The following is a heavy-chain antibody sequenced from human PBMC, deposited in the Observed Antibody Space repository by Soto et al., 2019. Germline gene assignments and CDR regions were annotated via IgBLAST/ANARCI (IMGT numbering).Heavy chain of an antibody. CDR2: IYYSGST. CDR1: GGSISSSSYY. Sequence: SETLSLTCTVSGGSISSSSYYWGCTRQPPGKGLEWIGSIYYSGSTYYNPSLKSRVTISVDTSKNQFSLKLSSVTAADTAVYYCARSSLDTDDYGGFDYWGQGTLVTVSS. V-gene: IGHV4-39*01. D-gene: IGHD5-18*01. J-gene: IGHJ4*02. CDR3: ARSSLDTDDYGGFDY.